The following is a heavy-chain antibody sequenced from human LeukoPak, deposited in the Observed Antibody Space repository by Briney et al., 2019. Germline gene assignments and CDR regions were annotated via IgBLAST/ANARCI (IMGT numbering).Heavy chain of an antibody. J-gene: IGHJ3*02. CDR1: GGSLSSSSYY. CDR2: IYYSGST. D-gene: IGHD6-19*01. CDR3: ARHKYSSGWPPEGAFDI. Sequence: SETLSLTCTVSGGSLSSSSYYGGWLRQPPGRGLECIGSIYYSGSTYYNPSLKSRVTISVDTSKNQFSLKLSSVTAADTAVYYCARHKYSSGWPPEGAFDIWGQGTMVTVSS. V-gene: IGHV4-39*01.